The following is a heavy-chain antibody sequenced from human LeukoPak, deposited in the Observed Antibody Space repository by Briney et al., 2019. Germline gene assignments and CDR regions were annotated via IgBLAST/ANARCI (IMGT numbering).Heavy chain of an antibody. CDR1: GGSISSYY. CDR3: ARTIAALEGWFDP. D-gene: IGHD6-13*01. V-gene: IGHV4-59*01. CDR2: IYYSGST. J-gene: IGHJ5*02. Sequence: SETLSLTCTVSGGSISSYYWSWIRQPPGKGLEWIGYIYYSGSTNYNPSLKSRVTISVDTSKNQFSLKLSSVTAADTAVYYCARTIAALEGWFDPWGQGTLVTVSS.